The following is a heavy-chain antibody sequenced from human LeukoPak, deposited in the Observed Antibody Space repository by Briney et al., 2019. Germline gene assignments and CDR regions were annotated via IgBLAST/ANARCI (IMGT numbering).Heavy chain of an antibody. CDR2: ISSTSRYT. CDR1: GFTFSSYS. V-gene: IGHV3-21*01. CDR3: LRGDVRDY. Sequence: NPGGSLRLSCAASGFTFSSYSMNWVRQTPGKGLEWVSSISSTSRYTHYADSAKGRFTISRDNAENSLYLQMNSLRAEDTAVYYCLRGDVRDYWGHGTLVTVSS. J-gene: IGHJ4*01. D-gene: IGHD2-21*01.